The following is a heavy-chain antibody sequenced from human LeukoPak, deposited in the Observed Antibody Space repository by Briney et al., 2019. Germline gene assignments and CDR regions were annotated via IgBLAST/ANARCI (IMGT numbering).Heavy chain of an antibody. CDR2: ISWKSGSI. CDR1: GFTLDDYA. Sequence: PSGGSLRLAWAAYGFTLDDYAMHWVRQAPGKGLEWGSGISWKSGSICYADSVKGRFTISRDNAKNSLYLQMNSMRAEDTALYYCAKHSHSFRWRLDYYYMDVWGKGTTVSVSS. V-gene: IGHV3-9*01. J-gene: IGHJ6*03. D-gene: IGHD3-3*01. CDR3: AKHSHSFRWRLDYYYMDV.